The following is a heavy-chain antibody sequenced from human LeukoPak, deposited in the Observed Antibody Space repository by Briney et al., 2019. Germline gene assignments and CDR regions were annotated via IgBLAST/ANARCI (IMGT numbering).Heavy chain of an antibody. V-gene: IGHV3-11*01. CDR2: ISSSGTTI. D-gene: IGHD5-12*01. J-gene: IGHJ4*02. Sequence: GGSLRLSCAASGFNFSDYYMSWIRQAPGKGLEWVSYISSSGTTIYYADSVKGRFTISRDNAKNSLYLQLNSLRAEDTAVYYCARNRGYGGYDSDYWGQGTLVTVSS. CDR1: GFNFSDYY. CDR3: ARNRGYGGYDSDY.